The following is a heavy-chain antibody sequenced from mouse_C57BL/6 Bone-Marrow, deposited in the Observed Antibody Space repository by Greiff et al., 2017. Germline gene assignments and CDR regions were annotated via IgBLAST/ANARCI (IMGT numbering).Heavy chain of an antibody. Sequence: EVQLQQSGPVLVKPGASVKMSCKASGYTFTDYYMNWVKQSHGKSLVWIGVINPYNGGTSYNQKFKGKATLTVVKSSSTAYMELNSLTSEDSAVYYCALYYGKGYYAMDYWGQGTSVTVSS. J-gene: IGHJ4*01. CDR3: ALYYGKGYYAMDY. CDR2: INPYNGGT. D-gene: IGHD2-1*01. V-gene: IGHV1-19*01. CDR1: GYTFTDYY.